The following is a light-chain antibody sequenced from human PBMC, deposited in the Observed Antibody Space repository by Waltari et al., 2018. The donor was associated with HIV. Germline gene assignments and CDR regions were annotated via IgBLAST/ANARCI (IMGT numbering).Light chain of an antibody. CDR1: SSNIGSNT. CDR2: SNN. CDR3: AAWDDSLIGPV. V-gene: IGLV1-44*01. Sequence: QSVLTQPPSASGTPGQRVTISCSGSSSNIGSNTVNWYQQLPGTAPKLLIYSNNQRPSGVPDRLPGSKSGTSASLAISGLQSEDEANYYCAAWDDSLIGPVFGGGTKLTVL. J-gene: IGLJ3*02.